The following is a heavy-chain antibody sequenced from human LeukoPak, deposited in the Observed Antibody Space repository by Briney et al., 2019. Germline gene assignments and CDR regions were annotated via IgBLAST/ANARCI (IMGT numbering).Heavy chain of an antibody. CDR3: ARLGAAAVDY. Sequence: ASVKVSCKASGGTFSSYAISWVRQAPGQGLEWMGGIIPIFGTANYAQKFQGRVTITADESTSTAYMELSSLRSGDTAVYYCARLGAAAVDYWGQGTLVTVSS. CDR2: IIPIFGTA. D-gene: IGHD6-13*01. V-gene: IGHV1-69*13. J-gene: IGHJ4*02. CDR1: GGTFSSYA.